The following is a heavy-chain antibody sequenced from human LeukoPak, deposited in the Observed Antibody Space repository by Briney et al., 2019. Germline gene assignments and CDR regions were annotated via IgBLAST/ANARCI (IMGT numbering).Heavy chain of an antibody. V-gene: IGHV3-9*01. Sequence: PGGSLRLSCAASAFTFDVYAMHWVRQAPGEGLEWVSGTSWIRGSIGYADSVKGPFTISRDNARNSLYLQMNSLRAEDTALYYCAKSYYYGSGSYYLFDYWGQGTLVTVSS. CDR1: AFTFDVYA. CDR3: AKSYYYGSGSYYLFDY. D-gene: IGHD3-10*01. CDR2: TSWIRGSI. J-gene: IGHJ4*02.